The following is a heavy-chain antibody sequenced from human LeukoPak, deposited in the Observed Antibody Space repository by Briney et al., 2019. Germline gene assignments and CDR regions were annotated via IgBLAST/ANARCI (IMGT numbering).Heavy chain of an antibody. CDR2: ISSTGTTI. CDR1: GFTFSGYS. Sequence: GGSLRLSCAASGFTFSGYSMNWVRQAPGQGLECVSFISSTGTTIYYADSVKGRFTISRDDAKVSLYLQMSSLRAEDTAVYYCVRGTYGDYSFDFWGQGTLVTVSS. J-gene: IGHJ4*02. V-gene: IGHV3-48*01. D-gene: IGHD4-17*01. CDR3: VRGTYGDYSFDF.